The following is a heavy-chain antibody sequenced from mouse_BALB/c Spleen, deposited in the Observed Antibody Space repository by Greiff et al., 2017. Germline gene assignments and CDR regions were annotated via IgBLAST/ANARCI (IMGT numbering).Heavy chain of an antibody. V-gene: IGHV5-12-1*01. CDR2: ISSGGGST. CDR3: ARHEGYDYDGGAMDY. CDR1: GFAFSSYD. J-gene: IGHJ4*01. D-gene: IGHD2-4*01. Sequence: EVQRVESGGGLVKPGGSLKLSCAASGFAFSSYDMSWVRQTPEKRLEWVAYISSGGGSTYYPDTVKGRFTISRDNAKNTLYLQMSSLKSEDTAMYYCARHEGYDYDGGAMDYWGQGTSVTVSS.